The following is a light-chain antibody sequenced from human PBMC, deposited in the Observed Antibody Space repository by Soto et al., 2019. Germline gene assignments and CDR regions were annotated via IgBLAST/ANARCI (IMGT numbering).Light chain of an antibody. J-gene: IGLJ3*02. V-gene: IGLV2-14*03. Sequence: QSVLTQPAFVSGSPGQSITISCTGTSSDVGGYNFVSWYQQHPGNAPKLIIHEVLNRPSGVSSRFSGSKSGNTASLTISGLQAEDDAVYYCCSHSASIHWVFGGGTKVTVL. CDR3: CSHSASIHWV. CDR2: EVL. CDR1: SSDVGGYNF.